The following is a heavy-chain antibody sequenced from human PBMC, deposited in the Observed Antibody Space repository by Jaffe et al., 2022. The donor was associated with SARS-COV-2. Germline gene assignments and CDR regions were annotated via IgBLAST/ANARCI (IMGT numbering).Heavy chain of an antibody. V-gene: IGHV3-74*01. Sequence: EVQLVESGGGLVQPGGSLRLSCAASGFTFSSYWMHWVRQAPGKGLVWVSRINSDGSSTSYADSVKGRFTISRDNAKNTLYLQMNSLRAEDTAVYYCARGPFEQQLAFRYYYYYYGMDVWGQGTTVTVSS. D-gene: IGHD6-13*01. CDR3: ARGPFEQQLAFRYYYYYYGMDV. J-gene: IGHJ6*02. CDR1: GFTFSSYW. CDR2: INSDGSST.